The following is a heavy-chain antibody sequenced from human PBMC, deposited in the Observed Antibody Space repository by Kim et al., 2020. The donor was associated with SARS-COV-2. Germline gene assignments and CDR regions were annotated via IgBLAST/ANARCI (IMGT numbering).Heavy chain of an antibody. D-gene: IGHD3-3*01. J-gene: IGHJ4*02. CDR3: LKDWGYDFWSGYPDY. CDR2: ISSNGGST. Sequence: GGSLRLSCSASGFTFSNYGMHWVRQAPGKRLEYISAISSNGGSTFYADSVKGRFTISRDTSKNTLYLQMSSLRAEDTAVYYCLKDWGYDFWSGYPDYWGQGTLVTVSS. CDR1: GFTFSNYG. V-gene: IGHV3-64D*09.